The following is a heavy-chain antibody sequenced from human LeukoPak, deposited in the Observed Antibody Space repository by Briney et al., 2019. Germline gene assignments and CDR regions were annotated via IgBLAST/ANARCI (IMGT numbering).Heavy chain of an antibody. V-gene: IGHV4-39*01. CDR2: IYTSGST. J-gene: IGHJ3*02. CDR3: ARHSITAGTEYAFDI. Sequence: SETLSLTCTVSGGSISNVNYYWGWIRQPPGKGLAWIGSIYTSGSTNYNPSLKSRVTISVDTSKNQFSLKLSSVTAADTAVYYCARHSITAGTEYAFDIWGQGTMVTVSS. D-gene: IGHD6-13*01. CDR1: GGSISNVNYY.